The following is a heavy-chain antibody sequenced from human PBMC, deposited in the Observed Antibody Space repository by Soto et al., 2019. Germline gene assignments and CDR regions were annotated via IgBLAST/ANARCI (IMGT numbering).Heavy chain of an antibody. CDR2: ISYSGNT. CDR1: DASISNFY. Sequence: SETLSLTCTVSDASISNFYWSWIRQPPGKGLEWIGYISYSGNTNYNPSLKSRVSISVDTSKNQLSLNLTSVTPADTAVYYCARAQMVLSRSYFDSWGQGTPVTGSS. J-gene: IGHJ4*02. CDR3: ARAQMVLSRSYFDS. D-gene: IGHD2-8*01. V-gene: IGHV4-59*01.